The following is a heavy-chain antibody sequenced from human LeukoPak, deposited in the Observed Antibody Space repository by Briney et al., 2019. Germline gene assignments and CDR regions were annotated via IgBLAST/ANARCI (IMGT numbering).Heavy chain of an antibody. D-gene: IGHD1-26*01. CDR2: INPNSGGT. J-gene: IGHJ4*02. CDR1: GGTFSSYA. CDR3: ASVGALFDY. Sequence: GASVKVSCKASGGTFSSYAISWVRQAPGQGLEWMGWINPNSGGTNYAQKFQGRVTMTRDTSISTAYMELSRLRSDDTAVYYCASVGALFDYWGQGTLVTVSS. V-gene: IGHV1-2*02.